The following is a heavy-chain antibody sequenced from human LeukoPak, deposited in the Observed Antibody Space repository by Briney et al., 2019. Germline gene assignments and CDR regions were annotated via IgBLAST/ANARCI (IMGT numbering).Heavy chain of an antibody. V-gene: IGHV1-18*01. CDR2: ISSYNGNT. CDR1: GYTFTSYG. Sequence: ASVTVSCKASGYTFTSYGISWVRQAPGQGLEWMGWISSYNGNTNYAQKLQGRVTMTTDTSTGTAYMELRSLRSDDTAVYYCARPRRSGWWFDPWGQGTLVTVSS. CDR3: ARPRRSGWWFDP. D-gene: IGHD3-10*01. J-gene: IGHJ5*02.